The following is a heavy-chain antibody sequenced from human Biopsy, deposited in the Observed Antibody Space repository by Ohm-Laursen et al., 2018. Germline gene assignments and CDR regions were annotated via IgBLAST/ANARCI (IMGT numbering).Heavy chain of an antibody. CDR2: IYSGGNT. D-gene: IGHD1-1*01. J-gene: IGHJ3*02. CDR1: GFTFSTYT. Sequence: SLRLSCAASGFTFSTYTMTWVRQAPGKGLEWVSIIYSGGNTYYADSVKGRFTISRDNSKNTVYLQMNSLRAEDTAVYYCARDPRDGRTGKSTKDALDIWGQGTMVTVSS. V-gene: IGHV3-53*01. CDR3: ARDPRDGRTGKSTKDALDI.